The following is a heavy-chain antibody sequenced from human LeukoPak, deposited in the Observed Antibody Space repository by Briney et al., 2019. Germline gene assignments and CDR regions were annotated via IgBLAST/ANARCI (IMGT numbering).Heavy chain of an antibody. CDR1: GYNFTTYG. J-gene: IGHJ4*02. CDR3: ARADQNGHLLDY. V-gene: IGHV1-46*01. CDR2: INPSGGST. D-gene: IGHD2-8*01. Sequence: ASVKVSCKASGYNFTTYGISWVRQAPGQGLEWMGIINPSGGSTSYAQKFQGRVTMTRDMSTSTVYMELSSLRSEDTAVYYCARADQNGHLLDYWGQGTLVTVSS.